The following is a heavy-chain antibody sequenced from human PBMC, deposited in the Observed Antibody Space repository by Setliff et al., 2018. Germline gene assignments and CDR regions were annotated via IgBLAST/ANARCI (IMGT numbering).Heavy chain of an antibody. V-gene: IGHV4-34*01. Sequence: SETLSLTCAVYGGSFSGYYWSWIRQPPGKGLEWMGEINHSGSTNYNPSLKSRVTMSVETSKNQLSLKLTFVTAADTAIYYCARLIGYSYGYYYHYVDVWGKGTTVTVSS. CDR2: INHSGST. D-gene: IGHD5-18*01. CDR1: GGSFSGYY. CDR3: ARLIGYSYGYYYHYVDV. J-gene: IGHJ6*03.